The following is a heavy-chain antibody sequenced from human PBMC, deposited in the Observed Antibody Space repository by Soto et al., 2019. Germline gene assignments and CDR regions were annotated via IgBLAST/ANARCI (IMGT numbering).Heavy chain of an antibody. CDR2: IYYSGTT. D-gene: IGHD1-26*01. J-gene: IGHJ4*02. CDR3: ARVGGIVGATTHDY. CDR1: GGSISSGDYY. V-gene: IGHV4-30-4*01. Sequence: SETLSLTCTVSGGSISSGDYYWSWIRQPPGKGLEWIGYIYYSGTTYYNPSLKSRVTISVDTSKNQFSLKLSSVTAADTAVYYCARVGGIVGATTHDYWGQGTLVTVSS.